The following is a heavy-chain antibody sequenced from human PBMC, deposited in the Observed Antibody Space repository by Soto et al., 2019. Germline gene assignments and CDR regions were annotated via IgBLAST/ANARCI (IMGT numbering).Heavy chain of an antibody. CDR1: GFSFSTFA. CDR2: ISYDGFNE. CDR3: ARDSSGWFSFFDF. J-gene: IGHJ4*02. D-gene: IGHD6-19*01. Sequence: GGSLRLSCAASGFSFSTFAMSWVRQAPGRGLEWVAVISYDGFNEYYVDSVKGRYTISRDNSRNTLYLQLDSLRIEDTAVYYCARDSSGWFSFFDFWGQGTPVTVSS. V-gene: IGHV3-30-3*01.